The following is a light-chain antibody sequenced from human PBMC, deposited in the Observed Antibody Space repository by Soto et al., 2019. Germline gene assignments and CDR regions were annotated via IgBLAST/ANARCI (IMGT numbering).Light chain of an antibody. CDR3: HQYGSSPLT. Sequence: EIVLTQSPGTLSLSPGETATLSCRASETVDTSSLGWYQQKPGRAPSLLIYSASRRATGIPDRFHASGSATDFTLTISRLEPEDFAVYYCHQYGSSPLTFGGGTKVDIK. J-gene: IGKJ4*01. V-gene: IGKV3-20*01. CDR1: ETVDTSS. CDR2: SAS.